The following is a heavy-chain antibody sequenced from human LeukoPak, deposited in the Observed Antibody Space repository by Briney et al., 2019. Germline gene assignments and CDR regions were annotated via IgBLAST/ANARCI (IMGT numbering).Heavy chain of an antibody. CDR1: GFTFSGYS. V-gene: IGHV3-48*04. CDR2: ISSSGSTI. CDR3: ARAGGYSYGYDYYYGMDV. Sequence: GGSLRLSCAASGFTFSGYSMNWVRQAPGKGLEWVSYISSSGSTIYYADSVKGRFTISRDNAKNSLYLQMNSLRAEDTAVYYCARAGGYSYGYDYYYGMDVWGQGTTVTVSS. J-gene: IGHJ6*02. D-gene: IGHD5-18*01.